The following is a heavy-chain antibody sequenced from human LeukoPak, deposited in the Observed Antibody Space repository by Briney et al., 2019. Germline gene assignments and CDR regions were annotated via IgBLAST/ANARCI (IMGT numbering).Heavy chain of an antibody. V-gene: IGHV4-59*01. CDR3: ARDIYGSGTPDAFDI. Sequence: LETLSLTCTVSGGSISSYYWSWIRQPPGKGLEWIGYIYYSGSTNYNPSLKSRVTISVDTSKNQFSLKLSSVTAADTAVYYCARDIYGSGTPDAFDIWGQGTMVTVSS. J-gene: IGHJ3*02. D-gene: IGHD3-10*01. CDR1: GGSISSYY. CDR2: IYYSGST.